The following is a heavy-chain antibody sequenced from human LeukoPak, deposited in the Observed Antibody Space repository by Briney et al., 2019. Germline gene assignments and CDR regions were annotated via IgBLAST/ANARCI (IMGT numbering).Heavy chain of an antibody. V-gene: IGHV3-53*01. J-gene: IGHJ6*02. CDR3: ARSHGPIAAASYYYYYGMDV. Sequence: GGSLRPSCAASGFTVSSNYMSWVRQAPGKGLEWVSVIYSGGSTYYADSVKGRFTISRDNSKNTLYLQMNSLRAEDTAVYYCARSHGPIAAASYYYYYGMDVWGQGTTVTVSS. CDR1: GFTVSSNY. D-gene: IGHD6-13*01. CDR2: IYSGGST.